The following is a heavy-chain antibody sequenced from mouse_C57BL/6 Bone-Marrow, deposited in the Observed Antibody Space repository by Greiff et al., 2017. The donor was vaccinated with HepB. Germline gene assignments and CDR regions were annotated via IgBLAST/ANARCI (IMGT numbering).Heavy chain of an antibody. J-gene: IGHJ2*01. V-gene: IGHV5-4*01. CDR2: ISDGGSYT. CDR3: ARDRYGNFDY. Sequence: EVQLVESGGGLVKPGGSLKLSCAASGFTFSSYAMSWVRQTPEKRLEWVATISDGGSYTYYPDNVKGRFTISRDNAKNNLYLQMSHLKSEDTAMYYGARDRYGNFDYWGQGTTLTVSS. D-gene: IGHD2-1*01. CDR1: GFTFSSYA.